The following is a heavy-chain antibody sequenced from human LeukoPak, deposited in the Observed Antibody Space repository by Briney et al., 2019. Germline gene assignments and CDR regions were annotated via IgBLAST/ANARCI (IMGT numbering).Heavy chain of an antibody. Sequence: SETLSLTCAVYGGSFSGYYWSWIRQPPGKGLEWIGEINHSGSTNYNPSLKSRVTISVDTSKNQFSLKLSSVTAADTAVYYCARHRGIKAFDIWGQGTMVTVSS. CDR3: ARHRGIKAFDI. V-gene: IGHV4-34*01. D-gene: IGHD1-14*01. CDR1: GGSFSGYY. J-gene: IGHJ3*02. CDR2: INHSGST.